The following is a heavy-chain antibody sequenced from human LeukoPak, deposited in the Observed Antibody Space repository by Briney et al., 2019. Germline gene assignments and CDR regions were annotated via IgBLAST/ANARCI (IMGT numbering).Heavy chain of an antibody. CDR1: GFTFTSSA. D-gene: IGHD5-24*01. Sequence: EASVKVSCKASGFTFTSSAVQWVRQARGQRLEWIGWIVVGSGNTNYAQKFQERVTITRDMSTSTAYMELSSLRSEDTAVYYCAADRQPIEATGAFDIWGQGTMVTVSS. CDR3: AADRQPIEATGAFDI. J-gene: IGHJ3*02. CDR2: IVVGSGNT. V-gene: IGHV1-58*01.